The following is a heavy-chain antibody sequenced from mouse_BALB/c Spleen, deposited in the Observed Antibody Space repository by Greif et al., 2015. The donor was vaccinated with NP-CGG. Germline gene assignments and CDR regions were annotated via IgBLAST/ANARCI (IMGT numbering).Heavy chain of an antibody. V-gene: IGHV10-1*02. CDR1: GFAFNTYA. J-gene: IGHJ2*01. CDR3: VRHGDFDY. CDR2: IRSKSNNYAT. Sequence: EVMLVESGGGLVQPKGSLKLSCAASGFAFNTYAMNWVRQAPGKGLEWVARIRSKSNNYATYYADSVKDRFTISRDDSQSMLYLQMNNLKTEDTAMYYCVRHGDFDYWGQGTTLTVSS.